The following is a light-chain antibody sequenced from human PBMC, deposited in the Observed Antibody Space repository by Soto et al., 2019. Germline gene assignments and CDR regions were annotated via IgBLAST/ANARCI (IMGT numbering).Light chain of an antibody. J-gene: IGKJ1*01. Sequence: DIQMTQSPSTLSASVGDRVTITCRASQSVGSWLAWYQQKPGKAPKLLIYKASSLESGVPSRFSGSGSGTEFSLTISSLQPDDFASYHCQQYGRSSPWTFGQGTKAEIK. CDR1: QSVGSW. V-gene: IGKV1-5*03. CDR3: QQYGRSSPWT. CDR2: KAS.